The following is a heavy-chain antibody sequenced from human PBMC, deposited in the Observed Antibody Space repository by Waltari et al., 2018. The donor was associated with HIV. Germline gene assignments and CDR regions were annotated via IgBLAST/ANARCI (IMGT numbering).Heavy chain of an antibody. D-gene: IGHD2-15*01. CDR3: ARAQENSGGLAFQL. CDR2: MFHSGST. Sequence: QVQLQESGPGLVRPSEHLSLTCTVSGYAIRRGFYWAWLRRPRGKGLEWIGSMFHSGSTYYNPSLKSRVTMSIDVTKNRSSLNLKSVTATDTALYYCARAQENSGGLAFQLWGLGTLVTVSS. J-gene: IGHJ1*01. V-gene: IGHV4-38-2*02. CDR1: GYAIRRGFY.